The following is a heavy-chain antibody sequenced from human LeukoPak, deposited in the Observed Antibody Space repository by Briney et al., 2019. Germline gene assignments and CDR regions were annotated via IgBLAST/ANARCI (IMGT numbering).Heavy chain of an antibody. Sequence: SQPLSLTCTVSGGSISSGSYYWSWIRQPAGKGLEWIGRIYTSGSTNYNPSLKSRVTISVDTSKNQFSLKLSSVTAADTAVYYCARYYDFWSGPSGFDPWGQGTLVTVSS. D-gene: IGHD3-3*01. CDR3: ARYYDFWSGPSGFDP. J-gene: IGHJ5*02. CDR1: GGSISSGSYY. CDR2: IYTSGST. V-gene: IGHV4-61*02.